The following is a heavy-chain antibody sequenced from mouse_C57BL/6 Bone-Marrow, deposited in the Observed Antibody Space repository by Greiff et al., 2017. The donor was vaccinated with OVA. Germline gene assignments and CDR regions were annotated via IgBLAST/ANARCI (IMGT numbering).Heavy chain of an antibody. V-gene: IGHV1-61*01. CDR1: GYTFTSYW. D-gene: IGHD2-4*01. CDR3: ARGGGYYDYDGWFAY. J-gene: IGHJ3*01. Sequence: QVQLQQPGAELVRPGSSVKLSCKASGYTFTSYWMDWVKQRPGQGLEWIGIIYPSDSETHYNQKFKDKATLTVDKSSSTAYMQLSSLTSEDSAVYYCARGGGYYDYDGWFAYWGQGTLVTVSA. CDR2: IYPSDSET.